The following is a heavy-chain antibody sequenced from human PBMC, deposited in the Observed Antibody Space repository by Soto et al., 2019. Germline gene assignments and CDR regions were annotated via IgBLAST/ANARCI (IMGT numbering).Heavy chain of an antibody. V-gene: IGHV3-23*01. D-gene: IGHD3-10*01. CDR2: ISGSGGST. CDR1: GFTFSSYA. CDR3: AKGVAVMVRGVEAWFDP. Sequence: EVQLLESGGGLVQPGGSLRLSCAASGFTFSSYAMSWVRQAPGKGLEWVSAISGSGGSTYYADSVKGRFTISRDNSKNTLYLQMNSPRAEDTAVYYCAKGVAVMVRGVEAWFDPWGQGTLVTVSS. J-gene: IGHJ5*02.